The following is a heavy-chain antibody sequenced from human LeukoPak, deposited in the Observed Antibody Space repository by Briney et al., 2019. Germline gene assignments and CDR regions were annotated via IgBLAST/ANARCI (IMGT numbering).Heavy chain of an antibody. CDR2: ISTSGSIM. J-gene: IGHJ4*02. Sequence: PGGSLRLSCAASGFTFSNYEMNWVRQAPGKGLEWVSFISTSGSIMYYSDSVKGRFTISRDNAKNSLYLQMDSLRADDTAVYYCARDEVGATTEFDYWGQGTLVTVSS. CDR1: GFTFSNYE. D-gene: IGHD1-26*01. CDR3: ARDEVGATTEFDY. V-gene: IGHV3-48*03.